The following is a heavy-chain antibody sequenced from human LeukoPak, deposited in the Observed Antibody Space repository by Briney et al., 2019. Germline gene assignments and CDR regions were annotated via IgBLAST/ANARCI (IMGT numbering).Heavy chain of an antibody. CDR3: ARSGDSSGLGAFDI. J-gene: IGHJ3*02. CDR1: GDSISSYY. CDR2: IYYSGST. Sequence: SETLSLTCTVSGDSISSYYWSWIRQPPGKGLEWIGYIYYSGSTNYNPSLKSRVTISVDTSKNQFSLKLSSVTAADTAVYYCARSGDSSGLGAFDIWGQGTMVTVSS. V-gene: IGHV4-59*01. D-gene: IGHD3-22*01.